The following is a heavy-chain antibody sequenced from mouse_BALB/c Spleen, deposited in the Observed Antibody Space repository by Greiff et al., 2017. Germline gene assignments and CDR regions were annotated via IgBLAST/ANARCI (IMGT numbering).Heavy chain of an antibody. CDR1: GDSITSGY. J-gene: IGHJ4*01. V-gene: IGHV3-8*02. D-gene: IGHD2-14*01. Sequence: EVKLQESGPSLVKPSQTLSLTCSVTGDSITSGYWNWIRKFPGNKLEYMGYISYSGSTYYNPSLKSRISITRDTSKNQYYLQLNSVTTEDTATYYCARYRVRPYAMDYWGQGTSVTVSS. CDR2: ISYSGST. CDR3: ARYRVRPYAMDY.